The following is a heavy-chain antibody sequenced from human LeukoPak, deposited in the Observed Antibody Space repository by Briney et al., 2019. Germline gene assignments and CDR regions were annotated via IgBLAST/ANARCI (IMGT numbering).Heavy chain of an antibody. CDR3: ARVSRYYDSRLDY. V-gene: IGHV4-59*01. CDR1: GGSISSYY. CDR2: IYYSGST. J-gene: IGHJ4*02. Sequence: SETLSLTCTVSGGSISSYYWSWIRQPPGKGLEWIGYIYYSGSTNYNPSLKSRVTISVDTSKNQFSLKLSSVTAADTAVYYCARVSRYYDSRLDYWGQGTPVTVSS. D-gene: IGHD3-22*01.